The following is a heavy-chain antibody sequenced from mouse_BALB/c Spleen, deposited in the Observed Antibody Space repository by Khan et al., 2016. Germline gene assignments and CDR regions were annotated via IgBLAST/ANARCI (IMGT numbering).Heavy chain of an antibody. V-gene: IGHV3-2*02. Sequence: EVQLQESGPGLVKPSQSLSLTCTVTGYSITSDYAWNWIRQFPGNKLEWMGYIRYSGSTSYNPSLKSRISITRDTSKNKFFLQLNSVTTEDTATYYCSSRNWDVDYWGQGTTLTVSS. J-gene: IGHJ2*01. D-gene: IGHD4-1*02. CDR2: IRYSGST. CDR3: SSRNWDVDY. CDR1: GYSITSDYA.